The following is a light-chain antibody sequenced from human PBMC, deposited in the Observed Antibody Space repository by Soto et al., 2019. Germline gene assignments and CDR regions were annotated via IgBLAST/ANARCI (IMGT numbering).Light chain of an antibody. CDR1: SSDVGAYNY. V-gene: IGLV2-14*01. CDR2: DVT. J-gene: IGLJ3*02. CDR3: SSYTSSSTVV. Sequence: QSVLTQPASVSGSPGQSVTISCSGSSSDVGAYNYVSWYQRHPGKAPKLMIYDVTNRPSGVSNRFSGSKSGNTASLTISGLQAEDEADYFCSSYTSSSTVVFGGGTKVTVL.